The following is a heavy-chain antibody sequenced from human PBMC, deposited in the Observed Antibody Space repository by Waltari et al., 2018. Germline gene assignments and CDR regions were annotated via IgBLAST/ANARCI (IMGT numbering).Heavy chain of an antibody. V-gene: IGHV3-23*01. CDR3: AKEGVLWCGEPDLSGMDV. CDR2: ISGSGGST. CDR1: GFTFSSYA. J-gene: IGHJ6*02. D-gene: IGHD3-10*01. Sequence: EVQLLESGGGLVQPGGSLRLSCAASGFTFSSYAMSWVRQAPGKGLEWVSAISGSGGSTYYADSVKGRFTISRDNSKNTLYLQMNSLRAEDTAVYYCAKEGVLWCGEPDLSGMDVWGQGTTVTVSS.